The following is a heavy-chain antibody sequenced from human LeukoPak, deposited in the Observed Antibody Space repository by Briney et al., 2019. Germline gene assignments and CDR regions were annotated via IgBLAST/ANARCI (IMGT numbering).Heavy chain of an antibody. D-gene: IGHD3-22*01. CDR3: ARHVYVSMIFAILSDYFDY. Sequence: SETLSLTCAVYGRSLSGYSWSWIRQAPGKGLEWVGEINLSGSTSYNPSFKSRVTVSTDTSKNQFSLKMTSVTAADTAVYYCARHVYVSMIFAILSDYFDYWGRGTLVSVSS. V-gene: IGHV4-34*01. J-gene: IGHJ4*02. CDR2: INLSGST. CDR1: GRSLSGYS.